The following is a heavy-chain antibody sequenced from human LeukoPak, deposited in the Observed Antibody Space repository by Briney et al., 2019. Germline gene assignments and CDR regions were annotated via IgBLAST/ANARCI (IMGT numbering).Heavy chain of an antibody. CDR1: GFTVSSNY. CDR3: ARDDRARNYYYYYMDV. J-gene: IGHJ6*03. CDR2: IYSGGST. V-gene: IGHV3-53*01. Sequence: PGGSLRLSCAASGFTVSSNYMNWVRQAPGKGLEWVSVIYSGGSTYYADSVKGRFTISRDNSKNTLYLQMNSLRAEDTAVYYCARDDRARNYYYYYMDVWGKGTTVTVSS.